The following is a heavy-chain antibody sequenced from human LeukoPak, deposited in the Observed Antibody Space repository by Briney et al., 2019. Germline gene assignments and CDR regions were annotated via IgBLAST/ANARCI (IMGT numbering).Heavy chain of an antibody. Sequence: SETPSLTCTVSGGSISSSSYYWGWIRQPPGKGLDWIGSIYYSESTYYNPSLKSRVTISVDTSKNQLSLKVSSVTAADTAVYYCASGEPRYFSRIVVADNWGQGTLVTVSS. CDR2: IYYSEST. CDR3: ASGEPRYFSRIVVADN. V-gene: IGHV4-39*07. CDR1: GGSISSSSYY. D-gene: IGHD3-22*01. J-gene: IGHJ4*02.